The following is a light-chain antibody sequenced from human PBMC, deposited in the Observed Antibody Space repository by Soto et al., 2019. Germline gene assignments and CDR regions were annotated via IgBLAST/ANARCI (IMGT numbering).Light chain of an antibody. Sequence: EIVLTQCPGTLSLSKGQRATLSCRASQRLSASDIAWYQQKPGQAPKFLIYGVSSRATGIPDRFSGSGSGTDFTLTISRLEPEDFAVYHCQQYGSSPLITFGQGTRLEI. CDR3: QQYGSSPLIT. CDR1: QRLSASD. CDR2: GVS. J-gene: IGKJ5*01. V-gene: IGKV3-20*01.